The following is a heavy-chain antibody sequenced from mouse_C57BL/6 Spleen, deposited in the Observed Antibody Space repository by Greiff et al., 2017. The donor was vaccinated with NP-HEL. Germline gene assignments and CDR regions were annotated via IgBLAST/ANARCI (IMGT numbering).Heavy chain of an antibody. CDR3: ESGECPPGWYFDV. CDR2: ISSGSSTI. V-gene: IGHV5-17*01. CDR1: GFTFSDYG. Sequence: EVKLVESGGGLVKPGGSLKLSCAASGFTFSDYGMHWVRQAPEKGLEWVAYISSGSSTIYYADTVKGRVTISRDNAKNTLFLQMTSLRSEDTAMYYCESGECPPGWYFDVWGTGTTVTVSS. J-gene: IGHJ1*03.